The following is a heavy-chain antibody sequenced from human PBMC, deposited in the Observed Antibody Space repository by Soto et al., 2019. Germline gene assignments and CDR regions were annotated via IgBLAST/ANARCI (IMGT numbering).Heavy chain of an antibody. D-gene: IGHD2-2*01. CDR3: ARGTRGGPGGLPSSYWYFDL. V-gene: IGHV1-69*13. CDR2: IIPIFGTA. J-gene: IGHJ2*01. Sequence: ASVKVSCKASGGTFSSYAISWVRQAPGQGLEWMGGIIPIFGTANYAQKFQGRVTITADESTSTAYMELSSLRSEDTAVYYCARGTRGGPGGLPSSYWYFDLWGRGTLVTVSS. CDR1: GGTFSSYA.